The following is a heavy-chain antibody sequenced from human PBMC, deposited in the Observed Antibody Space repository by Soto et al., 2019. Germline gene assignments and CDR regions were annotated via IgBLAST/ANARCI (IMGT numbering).Heavy chain of an antibody. V-gene: IGHV1-8*01. CDR1: GYTFTIYD. J-gene: IGHJ5*02. Sequence: KVSCKASGYTFTIYDINWVRQATGQGLEWMGWMNPNSGNTGYAQKFQGRVTMTRNTSISTAYMELSSLRSEDTAVYYCARVMMEPNWFDPWGQGTLVTVSS. D-gene: IGHD1-1*01. CDR3: ARVMMEPNWFDP. CDR2: MNPNSGNT.